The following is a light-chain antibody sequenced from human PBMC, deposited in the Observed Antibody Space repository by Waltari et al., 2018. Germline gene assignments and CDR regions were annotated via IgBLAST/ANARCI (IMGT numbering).Light chain of an antibody. CDR2: YAS. CDR3: QQYR. Sequence: AIRMTQSPFSLSASVGDRVTITCWASQGISSYLAWYQQKPAKAPKLFIYYASSLQSWVPSRFSGSGSGTDYTLTISSLQPEDFATYYCQQYRFGPGTKVDIK. CDR1: QGISSY. J-gene: IGKJ3*01. V-gene: IGKV1D-43*01.